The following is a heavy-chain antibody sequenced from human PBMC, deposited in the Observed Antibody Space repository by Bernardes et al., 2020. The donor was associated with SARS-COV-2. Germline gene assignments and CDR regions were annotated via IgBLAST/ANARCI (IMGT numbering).Heavy chain of an antibody. Sequence: LSLTCTVSGGSITSHYWTWIRQPPGKGLEWIGYIYYSGSTNYNPSLKSRVTISVDTSKNQFSLKLSSVTAADTAVYYCARGFDYWGQGTLVTVSS. J-gene: IGHJ4*02. CDR2: IYYSGST. CDR1: GGSITSHY. V-gene: IGHV4-59*11. CDR3: ARGFDY.